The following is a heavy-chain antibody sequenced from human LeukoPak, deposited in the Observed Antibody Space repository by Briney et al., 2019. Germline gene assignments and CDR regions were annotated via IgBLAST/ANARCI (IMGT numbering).Heavy chain of an antibody. V-gene: IGHV4-59*01. J-gene: IGHJ5*02. CDR3: ARGVPSITMVRGVIRRWFDP. CDR1: GGSISTSY. CDR2: IYYSGST. D-gene: IGHD3-10*01. Sequence: SETLSLTCTVSGGSISTSYWSWLRQSPGKGLEWIGYIYYSGSTNYNPSLKSRVTISVDTSKNQFSLKLSSVTAADTAVYYCARGVPSITMVRGVIRRWFDPWGQGTLVTVSS.